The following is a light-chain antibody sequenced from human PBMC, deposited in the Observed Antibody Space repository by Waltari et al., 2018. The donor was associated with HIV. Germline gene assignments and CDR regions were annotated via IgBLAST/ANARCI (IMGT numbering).Light chain of an antibody. Sequence: QSALTQPRSVSGSPGQSVTISCTGTSSDIAYFDYVSWYQQYPGKAPKGIIYEVSQRPSGVPDRFTASKSGITASLTISGLQDEDEADYYCCSYAGAYTYVFGTGTKVTVL. CDR1: SSDIAYFDY. CDR3: CSYAGAYTYV. J-gene: IGLJ1*01. V-gene: IGLV2-11*01. CDR2: EVS.